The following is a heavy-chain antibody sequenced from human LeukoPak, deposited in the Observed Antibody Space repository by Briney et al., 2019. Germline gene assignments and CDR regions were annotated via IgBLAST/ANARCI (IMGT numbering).Heavy chain of an antibody. J-gene: IGHJ4*02. CDR2: ISSNGGST. CDR1: GFTFSSYA. Sequence: GGSLRLSCAASGFTFSSYAMHWVRQAPGKGLEYVSAISSNGGSTYYANSVKGRFTISRDNSKNTLYLQMNSLRAEDTAVYYCAKVPSIAAAGNYFDYWGQGTLVTVSS. D-gene: IGHD6-13*01. CDR3: AKVPSIAAAGNYFDY. V-gene: IGHV3-64*01.